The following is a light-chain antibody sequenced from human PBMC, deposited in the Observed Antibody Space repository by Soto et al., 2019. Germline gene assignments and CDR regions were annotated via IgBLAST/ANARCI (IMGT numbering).Light chain of an antibody. CDR2: DVI. J-gene: IGLJ1*01. CDR3: SSYAGRNKYV. CDR1: SSDVGGYNY. Sequence: QSALTHPPSASGSPGQSVTISCTGASSDVGGYNYVSWYQQYPGKAPKLMIHDVIKRPSGVPDRFSASKSGNTAFLTVSGLQAEDEADYYCSSYAGRNKYVFGTGTKVTVL. V-gene: IGLV2-8*01.